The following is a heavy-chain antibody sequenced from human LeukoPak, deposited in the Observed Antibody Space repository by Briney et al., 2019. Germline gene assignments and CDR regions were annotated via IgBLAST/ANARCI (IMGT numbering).Heavy chain of an antibody. Sequence: PGGSLRLSCAASGFTFSSYGMSWVRQPPGKGLEWIGEINHSGSTNYNPSLKSRVTISVDTSKNQFSLKLSSVTVADTAVYYCARLGTSLVIYYYFDYWGQGTLVTVSS. D-gene: IGHD3-9*01. CDR1: GFTFSSYG. CDR2: INHSGST. CDR3: ARLGTSLVIYYYFDY. V-gene: IGHV4-34*01. J-gene: IGHJ4*02.